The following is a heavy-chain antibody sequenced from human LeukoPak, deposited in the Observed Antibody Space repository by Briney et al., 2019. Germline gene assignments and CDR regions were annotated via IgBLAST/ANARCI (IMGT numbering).Heavy chain of an antibody. Sequence: PGGSLRLSCAASGFTFNSYSMDWVSPAPGKGLEWVSSISSSSSSIYYADSVKGRFTISRDNAKNSLYLQMNSLRAEDTAVYYCARASGDIVETATMGSYWGQGTLVTVSS. D-gene: IGHD5-18*01. J-gene: IGHJ4*02. CDR2: ISSSSSSI. V-gene: IGHV3-21*01. CDR3: ARASGDIVETATMGSY. CDR1: GFTFNSYS.